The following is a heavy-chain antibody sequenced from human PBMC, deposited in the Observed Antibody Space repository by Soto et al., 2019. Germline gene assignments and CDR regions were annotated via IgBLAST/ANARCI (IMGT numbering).Heavy chain of an antibody. CDR3: AKSYDGYYDHRLLFDN. Sequence: EVQLLESGGGLVQPGGSLRLSCAAYGFPFSGYAINWVRQAPGKGLEWVSIISGSGSSTNYADSVKGRFTISRDNARDTVYLQMNSLRAEDTAVYYCAKSYDGYYDHRLLFDNWGQGTLVTVSS. V-gene: IGHV3-23*01. D-gene: IGHD1-26*01. CDR1: GFPFSGYA. CDR2: ISGSGSST. J-gene: IGHJ4*02.